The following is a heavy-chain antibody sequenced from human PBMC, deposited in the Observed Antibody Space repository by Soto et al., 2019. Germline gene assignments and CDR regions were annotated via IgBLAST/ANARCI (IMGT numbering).Heavy chain of an antibody. CDR2: ISGSDGKT. D-gene: IGHD3-3*01. J-gene: IGHJ4*02. CDR3: ARWSYLDY. CDR1: GFSFGSYA. Sequence: GGSLRVSCAASGFSFGSYALSWVRQAPGKGLEWVSTISGSDGKTFYADSVKGRFSISRDTSQSTLYLQMNSLRADDTAMYYCARWSYLDYWGQGTRVTVSS. V-gene: IGHV3-23*01.